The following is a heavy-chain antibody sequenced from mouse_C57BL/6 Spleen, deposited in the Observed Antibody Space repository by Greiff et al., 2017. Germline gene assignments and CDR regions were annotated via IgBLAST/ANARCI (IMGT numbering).Heavy chain of an antibody. CDR2: IDPSDSET. J-gene: IGHJ2*01. CDR3: ARYLYYDYPYCDY. V-gene: IGHV1-52*01. CDR1: GYTFTSYW. D-gene: IGHD2-4*01. Sequence: QVQLQQSGAELVRPGSSVKLSCKASGYTFTSYWMHWVKQRPIQGLEWIGNIDPSDSETHYNQKFKDKATLTVDKSSSTAYMQLSSLTSEDSAVYYCARYLYYDYPYCDYWGQGTTLTVSS.